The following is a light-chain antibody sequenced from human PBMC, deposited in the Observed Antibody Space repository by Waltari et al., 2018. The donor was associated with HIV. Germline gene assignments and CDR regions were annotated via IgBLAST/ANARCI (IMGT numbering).Light chain of an antibody. CDR2: DNN. V-gene: IGLV1-51*01. CDR3: GTWDSSLSAVV. J-gene: IGLJ2*01. CDR1: SSNIGNNY. Sequence: QSVLTQPPSVSAAPGQKVTISCSGSSSNIGNNYVSWYQQLPGTAPKLLNYDNNTRPSGIPDRFSGSKSGTSATLGITGRQTGDEADYYCGTWDSSLSAVVFGGGTKLTVL.